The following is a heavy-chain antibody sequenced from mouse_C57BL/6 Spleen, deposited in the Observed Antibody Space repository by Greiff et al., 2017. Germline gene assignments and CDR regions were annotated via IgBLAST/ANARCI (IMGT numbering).Heavy chain of an antibody. CDR3: ARGYYDYVYYYAMDY. J-gene: IGHJ4*01. CDR1: GYTFTSYG. D-gene: IGHD2-4*01. CDR2: IYPRSGNT. Sequence: QVQLQQSGAELARPGASVKLSCKASGYTFTSYGISWVKQRTGQGLEWIGEIYPRSGNTYYNEKFKGKATLTADKSSSTAYMELRSLTSEYSAVYFCARGYYDYVYYYAMDYWGQGTSVTVSS. V-gene: IGHV1-81*01.